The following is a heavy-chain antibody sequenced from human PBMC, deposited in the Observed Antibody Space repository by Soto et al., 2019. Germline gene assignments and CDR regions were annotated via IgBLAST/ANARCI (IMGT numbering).Heavy chain of an antibody. CDR2: ISSSGSTI. CDR3: ASTEASDNWFDP. J-gene: IGHJ5*02. D-gene: IGHD3-10*01. Sequence: GGSLKPSFAALGFPFRDYQMGWIPQAPGKGLEWVSYISSSGSTIYYADSVKGRFTISRDNAKNSMYLQMNSLRAEDTAVYYCASTEASDNWFDPWGQGTLVTVSS. CDR1: GFPFRDYQ. V-gene: IGHV3-11*01.